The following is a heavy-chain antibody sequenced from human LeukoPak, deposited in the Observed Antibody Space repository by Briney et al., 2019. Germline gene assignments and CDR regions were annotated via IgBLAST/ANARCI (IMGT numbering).Heavy chain of an antibody. D-gene: IGHD3-9*01. CDR2: VSGSGGTT. J-gene: IGHJ4*02. CDR1: GFTFSSYG. V-gene: IGHV3-23*01. CDR3: ATQDWAY. Sequence: GGSLRLSCTASGFTFSSYGMNWVRQAPGKGLEWVSTVSGSGGTTYYADSVKGRFTISRDNSKNTLFLQLDSLRAEDTALYYCATQDWAYWGQGTLVTVSS.